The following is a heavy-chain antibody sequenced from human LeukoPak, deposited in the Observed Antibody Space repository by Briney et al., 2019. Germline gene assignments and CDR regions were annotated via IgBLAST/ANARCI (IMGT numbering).Heavy chain of an antibody. V-gene: IGHV4-31*03. CDR2: IYYSGST. D-gene: IGHD3-10*02. CDR1: GGSISSGGYY. CDR3: ARDYPYMSGRYMDV. Sequence: PSQTLSLTCTVSGGSISSGGYYWSWIRQHPGKGLEWIGYIYYSGSTYYNPSLKSRVTISVDTSKNQFSLKLGSVTAADTAVYYCARDYPYMSGRYMDVWGKGTTVTVSS. J-gene: IGHJ6*03.